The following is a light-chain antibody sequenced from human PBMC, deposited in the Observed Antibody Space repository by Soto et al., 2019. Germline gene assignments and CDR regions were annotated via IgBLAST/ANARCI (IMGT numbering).Light chain of an antibody. CDR2: KAS. V-gene: IGKV1-5*03. CDR1: QSISTW. J-gene: IGKJ3*01. Sequence: DIQMTQSPSTLSASVGDGVTITCRASQSISTWLAWYQQKPGKAPKLLIYKASNLGSGVPSRFSGSGSGTEFTLTISGLQPDDFATYYCHRYNSGGLTFGPGTKVDIK. CDR3: HRYNSGGLT.